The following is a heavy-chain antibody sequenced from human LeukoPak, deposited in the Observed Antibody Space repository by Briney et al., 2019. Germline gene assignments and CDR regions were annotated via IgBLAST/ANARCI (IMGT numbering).Heavy chain of an antibody. CDR2: IYSG. D-gene: IGHD3-3*01. CDR3: ARGPLRGQRITIFGVPRGWFDP. Sequence: GGSLRLSCAASGLTVSSNYMSWVRQAPGKGLEWVSVIYSGFYADSVKGRFTISRDNSKNTLYLQMNSLRAEDTAVYYCARGPLRGQRITIFGVPRGWFDPWGQGTLVTVSS. J-gene: IGHJ5*02. V-gene: IGHV3-66*01. CDR1: GLTVSSNY.